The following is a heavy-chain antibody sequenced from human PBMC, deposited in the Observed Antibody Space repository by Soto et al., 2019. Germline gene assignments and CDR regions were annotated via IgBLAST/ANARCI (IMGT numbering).Heavy chain of an antibody. D-gene: IGHD3-10*01. Sequence: QVQLQQWGAGLLKPSETLSLTCAVYGGSFSGYYWSWIRQPPGKGLEWIGEINHSGSTNYNPSLKRRVTISVDTSKNQFSLKLSSVTAADTAVYYCARLPGRSRPAEEYGMDVWGQGTTVTVSS. CDR2: INHSGST. J-gene: IGHJ6*02. V-gene: IGHV4-34*01. CDR3: ARLPGRSRPAEEYGMDV. CDR1: GGSFSGYY.